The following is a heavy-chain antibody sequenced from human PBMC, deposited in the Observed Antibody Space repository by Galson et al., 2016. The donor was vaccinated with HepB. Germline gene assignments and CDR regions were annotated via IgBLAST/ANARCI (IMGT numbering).Heavy chain of an antibody. CDR3: ARAVHGSGSYWDK. CDR2: ISGGSSYK. J-gene: IGHJ4*02. Sequence: SLRLSCAASGFTFTRYTKNWVRQSPGKGLEWVSSISGGSSYKYYADSVKGRFTISRDNFKNTLYLHLNSLRAEETAVYYCARAVHGSGSYWDKWGQGTLVAVTS. V-gene: IGHV3-21*06. D-gene: IGHD3-10*01. CDR1: GFTFTRYT.